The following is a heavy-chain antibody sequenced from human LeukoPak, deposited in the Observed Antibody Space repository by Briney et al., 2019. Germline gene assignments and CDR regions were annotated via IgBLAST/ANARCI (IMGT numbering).Heavy chain of an antibody. V-gene: IGHV1-3*01. D-gene: IGHD2-15*01. J-gene: IGHJ6*02. CDR3: ARSGDSGGHYYFYGLDV. Sequence: GASVKVSCKASGYTFITYAIHWVRQAPGQRLEWMGWINVANGNRKYSQKFQGRVTITRDTSASTAYMELSSLRSEDTAVYCCARSGDSGGHYYFYGLDVWGHGTTVTVSS. CDR1: GYTFITYA. CDR2: INVANGNR.